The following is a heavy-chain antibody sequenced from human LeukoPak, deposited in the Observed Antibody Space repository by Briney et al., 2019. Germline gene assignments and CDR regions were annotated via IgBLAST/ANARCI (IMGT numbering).Heavy chain of an antibody. CDR3: ARDYTMTHAFDI. D-gene: IGHD3-22*01. V-gene: IGHV4-59*01. J-gene: IGHJ3*02. CDR2: IYYTGGT. CDR1: GGSMSSYY. Sequence: PSETLSLTCTVSGGSMSSYYWSWIRQPPGKGLEWIGYIYYTGGTNYNPSLKSRVTISVDTSKNQFSLKLNSVTAADTALYYCARDYTMTHAFDIWGQGTLVTVSS.